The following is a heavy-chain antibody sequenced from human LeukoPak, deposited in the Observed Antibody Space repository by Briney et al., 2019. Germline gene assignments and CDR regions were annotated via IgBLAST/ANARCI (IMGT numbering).Heavy chain of an antibody. Sequence: SVKVSCKASGGTFSSYAISWVRQAPGQGLEWMGGIIPIFGTANCAQKFQGRVTITADESTSTAYMELSSLRSEDTAVYYCASMNPTAGATDYWGQGTLVTVSS. J-gene: IGHJ4*02. D-gene: IGHD1-26*01. CDR2: IIPIFGTA. CDR3: ASMNPTAGATDY. V-gene: IGHV1-69*01. CDR1: GGTFSSYA.